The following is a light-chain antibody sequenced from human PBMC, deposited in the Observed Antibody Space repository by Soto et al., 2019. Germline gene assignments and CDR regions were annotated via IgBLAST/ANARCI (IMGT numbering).Light chain of an antibody. Sequence: ELVLTQSPGTLSLSPGESAALSCRASQPVSSNFLAWYQQKPGQAPRLLIYGVSSRATGIPARFSGSGSGTDFTLTISSLEPEDFAVYYCQQRSNWPPITFGQGTRLEIK. CDR3: QQRSNWPPIT. V-gene: IGKV3D-20*02. CDR2: GVS. CDR1: QPVSSNF. J-gene: IGKJ5*01.